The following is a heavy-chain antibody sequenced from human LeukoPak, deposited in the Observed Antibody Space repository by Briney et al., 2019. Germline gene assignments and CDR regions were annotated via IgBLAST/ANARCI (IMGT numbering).Heavy chain of an antibody. CDR1: GGSFSGYY. CDR2: IYYSGST. J-gene: IGHJ5*02. D-gene: IGHD6-19*01. CDR3: ARQGPIAVVRWFDP. V-gene: IGHV4-34*01. Sequence: SETLSLTCAVYGGSFSGYYWSWIRQPPGKGLEWIGSIYYSGSTYYNPSLKSRVTISVDTSKNQFSLKLSSVTAADTAVYYCARQGPIAVVRWFDPWGQGTLVTVSS.